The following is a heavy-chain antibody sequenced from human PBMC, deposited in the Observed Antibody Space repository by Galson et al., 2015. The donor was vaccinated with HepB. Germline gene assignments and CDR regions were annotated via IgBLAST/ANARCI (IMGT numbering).Heavy chain of an antibody. V-gene: IGHV1-2*02. J-gene: IGHJ4*02. Sequence: SVKVSCKASGYTFTDYYIHWVRQAPGQGLEWMGWIHPSSGGTNSAQRYQDRVTITRDTSITTVYMELSRLTSDDTAMYHCTREDFWGQGTPVTVLS. D-gene: IGHD2/OR15-2a*01. CDR3: TREDF. CDR2: IHPSSGGT. CDR1: GYTFTDYY.